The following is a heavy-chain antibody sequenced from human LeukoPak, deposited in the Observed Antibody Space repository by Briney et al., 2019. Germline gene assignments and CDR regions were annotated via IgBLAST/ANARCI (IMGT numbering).Heavy chain of an antibody. Sequence: GGSLRLSCAASGFSFSNYAMSWVRQAPGKGLESISAIDNSGGYTYYLDSVKGRFTISRDNSRNTLYLQMSSLRAEDTAVYYCAGHHFGSGNYYKFWGQGTLVTVSS. CDR2: IDNSGGYT. CDR3: AGHHFGSGNYYKF. J-gene: IGHJ4*02. V-gene: IGHV3-23*01. CDR1: GFSFSNYA. D-gene: IGHD3-10*01.